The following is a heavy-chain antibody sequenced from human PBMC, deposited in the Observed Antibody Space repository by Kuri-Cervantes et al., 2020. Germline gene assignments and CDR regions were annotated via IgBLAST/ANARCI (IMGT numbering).Heavy chain of an antibody. D-gene: IGHD2-21*02. CDR3: AGGPYCGGDCYSGLP. V-gene: IGHV3-21*01. CDR2: ISSSSSYI. Sequence: GGSLRLSCAASGFTFNSYGMHWVRQAPGKGLEWVSSISSSSSYIYYADSVKGRFTISRDNAKNSLYLQMNSLRAEDTAVYYCAGGPYCGGDCYSGLPWGQGTLVTVSS. J-gene: IGHJ5*02. CDR1: GFTFNSYG.